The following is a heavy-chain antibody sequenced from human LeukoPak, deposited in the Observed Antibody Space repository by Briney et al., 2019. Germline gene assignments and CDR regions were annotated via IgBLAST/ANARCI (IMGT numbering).Heavy chain of an antibody. J-gene: IGHJ5*02. CDR2: INPKSGGT. D-gene: IGHD2/OR15-2a*01. CDR1: GYTFSDYY. Sequence: ASVKVSCTASGYTFSDYYIHWLRQAPRQGLEWMGWINPKSGGTNYAQYFQGRVTMTRDTSSTTVHMDLTRLRSDDTAVYFCARPLGSLKEYWWFDPWGQGTLVTVSS. V-gene: IGHV1-2*02. CDR3: ARPLGSLKEYWWFDP.